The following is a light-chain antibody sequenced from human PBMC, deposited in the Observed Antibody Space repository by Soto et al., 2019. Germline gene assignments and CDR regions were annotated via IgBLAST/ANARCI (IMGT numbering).Light chain of an antibody. CDR2: EDN. V-gene: IGLV6-57*01. CDR1: SGSIASNY. Sequence: NFMLTQPHSVSESPGKTVTMSSTRSSGSIASNYVQWYQQRPGSSPTTVIYEDNQRPSGVPDRFSGSIDSSSNSASLTISGLKTEDEADYYCQSYDSSNHWVFGGGTKLTVL. J-gene: IGLJ3*02. CDR3: QSYDSSNHWV.